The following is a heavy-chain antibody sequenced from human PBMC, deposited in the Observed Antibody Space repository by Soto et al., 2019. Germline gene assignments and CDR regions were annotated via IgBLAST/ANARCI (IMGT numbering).Heavy chain of an antibody. V-gene: IGHV3-53*01. J-gene: IGHJ6*02. CDR3: ARDQLDNYKTLTPYGMDV. D-gene: IGHD6-13*01. CDR2: IYSGGST. Sequence: ETLSLTCTVSGGSVSSGNYYWSWIRQPPGKGLEWVSVIYSGGSTYYADSVKGRFTISRDNSENTLYLQMNSLRAEDTAVYYCARDQLDNYKTLTPYGMDVWGQGTTVTVSS. CDR1: GGSVSSGNYY.